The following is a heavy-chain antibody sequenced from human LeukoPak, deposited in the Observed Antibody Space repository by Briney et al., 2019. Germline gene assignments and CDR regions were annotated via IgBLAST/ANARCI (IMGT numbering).Heavy chain of an antibody. J-gene: IGHJ6*03. Sequence: SETLSLTCTVSGGSISSGSYYWSWIRQPAGKGLEWIGRIYTSGSTNYNPSLKSRVTISVDTSKNQFSLKLSSVTAADTAVYYCARAYDFPLEGYYYTDVWGKGTTVTVSS. V-gene: IGHV4-61*02. CDR2: IYTSGST. CDR3: ARAYDFPLEGYYYTDV. D-gene: IGHD3-3*01. CDR1: GGSISSGSYY.